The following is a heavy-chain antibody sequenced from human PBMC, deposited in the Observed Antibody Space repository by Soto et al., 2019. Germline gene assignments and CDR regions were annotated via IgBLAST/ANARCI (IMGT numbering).Heavy chain of an antibody. D-gene: IGHD6-19*01. V-gene: IGHV4-39*01. CDR3: ARQIAVATAAYWYVAL. CDR1: GGSISSSSYY. CDR2: IYYSGST. J-gene: IGHJ2*01. Sequence: QLQLQESGPGLVKPSETLSLTCTVSGGSISSSSYYWGWIRQPPGKGLEWIGSIYYSGSTYYNPSLKSRVTISVDTSKNQFSLKLSAVTAADTAVYYCARQIAVATAAYWYVALWGRGTLVTVSS.